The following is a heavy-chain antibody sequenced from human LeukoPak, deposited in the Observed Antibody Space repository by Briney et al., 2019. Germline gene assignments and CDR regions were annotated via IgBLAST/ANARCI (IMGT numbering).Heavy chain of an antibody. CDR2: ISYDGSNK. V-gene: IGHV3-30*03. D-gene: IGHD2-15*01. J-gene: IGHJ6*03. CDR1: GFTVSSNY. Sequence: GGSLRLSCAASGFTVSSNYMSWVRQAPGKGLEWVAVISYDGSNKYYADSVKGRFIISRDNSKNTLYLQMNSLRAEDTAVYYCAREYCSGGSCYSYYYYYYMDVWGKGTTVTVSS. CDR3: AREYCSGGSCYSYYYYYYMDV.